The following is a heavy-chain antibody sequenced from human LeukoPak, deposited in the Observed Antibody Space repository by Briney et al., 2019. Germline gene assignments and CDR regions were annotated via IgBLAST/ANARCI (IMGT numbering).Heavy chain of an antibody. V-gene: IGHV1-2*04. Sequence: ASVKVSCKASGYTFTGYYMHWVRQAPGQGLEWMGWINPNSGGTNYAQKFQGWVTMTRDTSISTAYMELSRLRSDDTAVYYCAREGQEEELADAFDIWGQGTMVTVSS. D-gene: IGHD1-26*01. CDR2: INPNSGGT. CDR3: AREGQEEELADAFDI. J-gene: IGHJ3*02. CDR1: GYTFTGYY.